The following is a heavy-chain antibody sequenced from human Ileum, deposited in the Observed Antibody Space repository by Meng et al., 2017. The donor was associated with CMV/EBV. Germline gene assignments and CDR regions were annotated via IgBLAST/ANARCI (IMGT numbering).Heavy chain of an antibody. D-gene: IGHD7-27*01. V-gene: IGHV3-23*01. CDR1: GFTFTNND. CDR2: IKPDGGII. CDR3: AKDFSGWGYVDL. Sequence: CTASGFTFTNNDMNWVRQAPGKGLEWVSRIKPDGGIIDYADSVKGRFTISRDNSKNTLYLQMNSLRAEDTAVYYCAKDFSGWGYVDLWGRGTLVTVSS. J-gene: IGHJ2*01.